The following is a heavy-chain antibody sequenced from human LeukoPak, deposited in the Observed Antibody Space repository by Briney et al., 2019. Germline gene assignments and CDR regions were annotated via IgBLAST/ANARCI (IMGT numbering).Heavy chain of an antibody. J-gene: IGHJ6*02. V-gene: IGHV4-4*07. CDR3: ARDFGYGRLRDYGKDV. CDR2: IYTSGST. D-gene: IGHD5-12*01. CDR1: GGSISSYY. Sequence: PSETLSLTCTVSGGSISSYYWSWIRQPAGKGLEWIGRIYTSGSTNYNPSLKSRVTMSVDTSKNQFSLKLSSVTAADTAVYYCARDFGYGRLRDYGKDVWGQGTTVTVSS.